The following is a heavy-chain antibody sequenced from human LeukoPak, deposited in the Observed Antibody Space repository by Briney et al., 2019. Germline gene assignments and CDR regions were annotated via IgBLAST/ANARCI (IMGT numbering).Heavy chain of an antibody. CDR1: GGTFSSYA. CDR3: ARDGWNPFTVTTGYFDY. D-gene: IGHD4-17*01. J-gene: IGHJ4*02. V-gene: IGHV1-69*05. Sequence: SVKVSCKASGGTFSSYAISWVRQAPGQGLEWMGGIVPIFGTANYAQKFQGRVTITTDESTSTAYMELSSLRSEDTAVYYCARDGWNPFTVTTGYFDYWGQGTLVTVSS. CDR2: IVPIFGTA.